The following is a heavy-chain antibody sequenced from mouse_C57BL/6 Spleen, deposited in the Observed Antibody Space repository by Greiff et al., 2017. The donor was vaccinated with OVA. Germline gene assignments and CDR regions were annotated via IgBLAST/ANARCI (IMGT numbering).Heavy chain of an antibody. CDR1: GYTFTSYW. CDR2: IDPSDSET. J-gene: IGHJ1*03. D-gene: IGHD1-1*01. V-gene: IGHV1-52*01. CDR3: ARSYGSSYVGWYFDV. Sequence: QVQLQQPGAELVRPGSSVKLSCKASGYTFTSYWMHWVKQRPIQGLEWIGNIDPSDSETHYNQKFKDKATLTVDKSSSTAYMQLSSLTSEDSAVYYCARSYGSSYVGWYFDVWGTGTTVTVSS.